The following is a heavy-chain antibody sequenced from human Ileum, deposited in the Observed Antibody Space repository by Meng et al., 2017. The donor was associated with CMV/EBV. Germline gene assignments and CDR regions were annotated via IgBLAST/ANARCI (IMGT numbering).Heavy chain of an antibody. Sequence: TFNNHWMHWVRQAPGKGLVWVSRINVDGSSTSSADSLKGRFTISRDNAKNTLYLQMNSLRAEDTAVYYCARDIGYCTSTSCFNYFDYWGQGTLVTVSS. CDR3: ARDIGYCTSTSCFNYFDY. CDR2: INVDGSST. D-gene: IGHD2-2*01. V-gene: IGHV3-74*01. CDR1: TFNNHW. J-gene: IGHJ4*02.